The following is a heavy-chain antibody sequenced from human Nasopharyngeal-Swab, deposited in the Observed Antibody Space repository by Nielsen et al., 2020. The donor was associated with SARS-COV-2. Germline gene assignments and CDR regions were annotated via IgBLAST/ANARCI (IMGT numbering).Heavy chain of an antibody. V-gene: IGHV3-21*01. D-gene: IGHD6-19*01. CDR2: INSLSTYI. Sequence: GESLKISCAASGFTFSAYRMNWVRQAPGKGLEWVSSINSLSTYIHYVDLVKGRFTISRDNAKSSLYLQMNSLRAEDTAVYYCARERGSSGLDGFDIRGQGTMVTVSP. CDR3: ARERGSSGLDGFDI. CDR1: GFTFSAYR. J-gene: IGHJ3*02.